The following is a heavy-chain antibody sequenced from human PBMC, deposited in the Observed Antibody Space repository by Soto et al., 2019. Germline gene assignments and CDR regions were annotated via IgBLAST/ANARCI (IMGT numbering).Heavy chain of an antibody. CDR3: ARSGYSYGPFDY. V-gene: IGHV3-30*03. Sequence: PGGSLRLSCAASGFSFSTYGMHWVRQAPGKGLEWVAFISNDGSTYYADSVKGRFTISRDNSKNTLYLQMNSLRAEDTAVYYCARSGYSYGPFDYWGQGTLVTVSS. J-gene: IGHJ4*02. CDR2: ISNDGST. D-gene: IGHD5-18*01. CDR1: GFSFSTYG.